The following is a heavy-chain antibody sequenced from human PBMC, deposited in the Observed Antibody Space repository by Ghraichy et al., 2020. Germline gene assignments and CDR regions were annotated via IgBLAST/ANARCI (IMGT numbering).Heavy chain of an antibody. J-gene: IGHJ4*02. CDR3: ATGRRTYTSTWFFFDN. CDR1: GFSVSGNY. V-gene: IGHV3-53*01. D-gene: IGHD6-13*01. Sequence: GGSLRLSCAASGFSVSGNYMIWVRQAPGKGLEWVSDIYGAGDTYNADSVKGRFTMSRDNSKNTLYLQMNSLRAEDTAVYYCATGRRTYTSTWFFFDNWGQGALVTVSS. CDR2: IYGAGDT.